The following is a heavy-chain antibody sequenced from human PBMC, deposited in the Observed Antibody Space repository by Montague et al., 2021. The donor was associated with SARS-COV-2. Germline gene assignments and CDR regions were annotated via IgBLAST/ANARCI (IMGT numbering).Heavy chain of an antibody. D-gene: IGHD4-17*01. CDR1: GDSMTGDSMSRYY. CDR2: ISNIGLT. V-gene: IGHV4-61*01. CDR3: ARVRKGDYGDNYFDY. Sequence: SETLSLTCTVSGDSMTGDSMSRYYWRCIRQTPWNGLEWIGYISNIGLTYDNPSPKSRVTSSVDTSNNQFSLKLNSVTAADTAVYYCARVRKGDYGDNYFDYWGQGTLVTVSS. J-gene: IGHJ4*02.